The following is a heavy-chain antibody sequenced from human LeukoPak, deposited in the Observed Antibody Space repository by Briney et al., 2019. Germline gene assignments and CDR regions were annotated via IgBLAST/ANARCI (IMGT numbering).Heavy chain of an antibody. D-gene: IGHD3-22*01. CDR1: GFTFSNYN. Sequence: GGSLRLSCAASGFTFSNYNMNWVRQAPGKGLEWVSYISSSSSTIYYADSVKGRFTISRDNAKNSLYLQMNSLRAEETAEYFCARDVRTDYYDSSGYLDYWGQGTLVTVSS. CDR2: ISSSSSTI. CDR3: ARDVRTDYYDSSGYLDY. V-gene: IGHV3-48*01. J-gene: IGHJ4*02.